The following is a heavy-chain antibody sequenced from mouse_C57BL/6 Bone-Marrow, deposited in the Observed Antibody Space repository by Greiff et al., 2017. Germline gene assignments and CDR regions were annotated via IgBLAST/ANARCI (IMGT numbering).Heavy chain of an antibody. CDR2: ISAGGSYT. CDR3: ARDKSSYAMDY. CDR1: GFTFSSYS. Sequence: EVMLVESGGGLVKPGGSLKLSCAASGFTFSSYSMSWVRQTPEKRLEWVATISAGGSYTYYPDNVKGRFTISRDNAKNNLYLQMSHLKAEDTAMYYCARDKSSYAMDYWGQGTPVTVAA. J-gene: IGHJ4*01. V-gene: IGHV5-4*01.